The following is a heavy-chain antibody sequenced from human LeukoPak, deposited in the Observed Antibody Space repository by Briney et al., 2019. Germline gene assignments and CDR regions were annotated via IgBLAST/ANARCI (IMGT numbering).Heavy chain of an antibody. V-gene: IGHV3-23*01. CDR3: ATTKQARRYFDY. Sequence: GGSLRLSCAGSGFIFSSYALSWVRQAPGKGLEWVSAISASGANTYYADSVRGRFTISRDNSKNTLDQQMNTLRAEDTAVYYCATTKQARRYFDYWGQGTLVTVSS. CDR2: ISASGANT. D-gene: IGHD3-9*01. J-gene: IGHJ4*02. CDR1: GFIFSSYA.